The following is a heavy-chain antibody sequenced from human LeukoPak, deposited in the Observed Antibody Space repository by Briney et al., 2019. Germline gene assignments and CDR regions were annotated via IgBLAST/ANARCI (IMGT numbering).Heavy chain of an antibody. D-gene: IGHD6-13*01. CDR3: ARDPSPLVGIAAAESWYFDY. Sequence: PSETLSLTCAVSGGSISSSNWWSWVRQPPGKGLEGIGEIYHSGSTNYNPSLKSRVTISVDKSKSQFSLKLSSVTVADTAVYYCARDPSPLVGIAAAESWYFDYWGQGTLVTVSS. J-gene: IGHJ4*02. CDR1: GGSISSSNW. V-gene: IGHV4-4*02. CDR2: IYHSGST.